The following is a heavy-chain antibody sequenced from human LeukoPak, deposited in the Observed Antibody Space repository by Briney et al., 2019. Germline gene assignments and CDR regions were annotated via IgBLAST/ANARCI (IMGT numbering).Heavy chain of an antibody. CDR3: ARELLPRFDP. CDR2: IYYSGST. Sequence: SETLSLTCTVSGGSISSYYWSWIRQPPGKGLEWIGYIYYSGSTNYNPSLKSRVTISVDTSKNQFSLKLSSVTAADTAVYYCARELLPRFDPWGQGTLVTVSS. J-gene: IGHJ5*02. D-gene: IGHD2-21*01. CDR1: GGSISSYY. V-gene: IGHV4-59*12.